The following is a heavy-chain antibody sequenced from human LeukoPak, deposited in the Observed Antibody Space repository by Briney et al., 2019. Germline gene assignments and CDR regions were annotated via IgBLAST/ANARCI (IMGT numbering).Heavy chain of an antibody. D-gene: IGHD1-26*01. V-gene: IGHV1-69*04. CDR1: GYTFTSYD. J-gene: IGHJ3*02. CDR2: IIPILGIA. Sequence: GASVKVSCKASGYTFTSYDINWVRQAPGQGLEWMGRIIPILGIANYAQKFQGRVTITADKSTSTAYMELSSLRSEDTAVYYCANLVGATPPGAFDIWGQGTMVTVSS. CDR3: ANLVGATPPGAFDI.